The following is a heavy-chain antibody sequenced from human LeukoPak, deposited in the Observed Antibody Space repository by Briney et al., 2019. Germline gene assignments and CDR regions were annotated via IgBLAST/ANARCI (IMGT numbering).Heavy chain of an antibody. Sequence: GGSLRLSCAASGFTFDDYGMSWVRQAPGKGLEWVSGINWNGDSTGSADSVKGRFTISRDNAKNSLYLQMNSLRAEDTASYYCARTGYYGSGSYSDYWGQGTLVTVSS. J-gene: IGHJ4*02. D-gene: IGHD3-10*01. CDR1: GFTFDDYG. V-gene: IGHV3-20*04. CDR3: ARTGYYGSGSYSDY. CDR2: INWNGDST.